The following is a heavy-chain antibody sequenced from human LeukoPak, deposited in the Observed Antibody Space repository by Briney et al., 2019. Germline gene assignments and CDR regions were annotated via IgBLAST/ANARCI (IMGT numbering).Heavy chain of an antibody. CDR1: GFTFSNYG. CDR3: ARAKWLRLLLLLDY. D-gene: IGHD5-12*01. CDR2: ISYDGSNK. V-gene: IGHV3-30*03. Sequence: PGGSLRLSCAASGFTFSNYGMHWVRQAPGKGLEWVAVISYDGSNKFYADSVKGRFTISRDNSENTPFLKMNSLRPEDTAVYYCARAKWLRLLLLLDYWGQGTLVTVSS. J-gene: IGHJ4*02.